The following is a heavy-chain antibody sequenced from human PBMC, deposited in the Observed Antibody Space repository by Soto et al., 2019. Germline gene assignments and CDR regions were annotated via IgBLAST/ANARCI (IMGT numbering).Heavy chain of an antibody. J-gene: IGHJ4*02. CDR3: ARVLYYYDSSPAYYFDY. CDR1: GGSISSGDYY. Sequence: PSETLSLTCTVSGGSISSGDYYWSWIRQPPGKGLEWIGYIYYSGSTYYNPSLKSRVTISVDTSKNQLSLKLSSVTAADTAVYYCARVLYYYDSSPAYYFDYWGQGTLVTVSS. V-gene: IGHV4-30-4*01. CDR2: IYYSGST. D-gene: IGHD3-22*01.